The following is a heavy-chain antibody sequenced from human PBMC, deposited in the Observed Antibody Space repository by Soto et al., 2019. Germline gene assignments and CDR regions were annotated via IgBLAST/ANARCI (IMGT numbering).Heavy chain of an antibody. CDR2: IYYSGST. Sequence: SETLSLTCTVSGGSISSYYWSWIRQHPGKGLEWIGYIYYSGSTYYNPSLKSRVTISVDTSKNQFSLNLSSVTAADTAVYYCAVSRDGYSMDVWGQGTTVTVSS. V-gene: IGHV4-59*06. CDR3: AVSRDGYSMDV. D-gene: IGHD2-2*01. J-gene: IGHJ6*02. CDR1: GGSISSYY.